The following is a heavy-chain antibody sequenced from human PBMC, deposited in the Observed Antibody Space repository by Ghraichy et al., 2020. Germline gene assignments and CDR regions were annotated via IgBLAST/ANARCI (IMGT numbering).Heavy chain of an antibody. CDR3: ARLSRICSGGSCDVYYYYGMDV. V-gene: IGHV4-59*08. Sequence: SETLSLTCTVSGGSISSYYWSWIRQPPGKGLEWIGYIYYSGSTNYNPSLKSRVTISVDTSKNQFSLKLSSVTAADTAVYYCARLSRICSGGSCDVYYYYGMDVWGQGTTVTVSS. D-gene: IGHD2-15*01. CDR1: GGSISSYY. CDR2: IYYSGST. J-gene: IGHJ6*02.